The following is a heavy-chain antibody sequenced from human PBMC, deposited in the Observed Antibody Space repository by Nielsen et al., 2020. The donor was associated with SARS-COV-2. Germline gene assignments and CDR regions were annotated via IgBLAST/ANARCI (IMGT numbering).Heavy chain of an antibody. J-gene: IGHJ4*02. CDR3: ARDDYGSGGFDY. V-gene: IGHV3-53*01. Sequence: GGSLRLSCAASGFAFSSYALHWVRRAPGKGLEWVSVIYSGGSTYYADSVKGRFTISRDNSKNTLYLQMNSLRAEDTAVYYCARDDYGSGGFDYWGQGTLVTVSS. CDR2: IYSGGST. CDR1: GFAFSSYA. D-gene: IGHD3-10*01.